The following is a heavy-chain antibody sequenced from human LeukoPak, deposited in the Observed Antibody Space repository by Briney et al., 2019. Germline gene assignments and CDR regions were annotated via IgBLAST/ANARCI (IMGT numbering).Heavy chain of an antibody. Sequence: ASVKVSCKASGYTFTSYGISWVRQAPGQGLEWMGWISAYNGNTNYAQKLQGRVTMTTDTSTSTAYMELRSLRSDDTAVYYCARDQDILTGYYMSTGRSLLPLYYYYGMDVWGQGTTVTVSS. D-gene: IGHD3-9*01. J-gene: IGHJ6*02. CDR1: GYTFTSYG. V-gene: IGHV1-18*01. CDR2: ISAYNGNT. CDR3: ARDQDILTGYYMSTGRSLLPLYYYYGMDV.